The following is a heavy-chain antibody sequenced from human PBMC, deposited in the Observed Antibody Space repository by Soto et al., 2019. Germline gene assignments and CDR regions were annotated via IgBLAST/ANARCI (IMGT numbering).Heavy chain of an antibody. J-gene: IGHJ5*02. CDR2: IYYSGST. CDR3: AREAILTGYLNWFDP. Sequence: SETLSLTCTVSGGSISSSSYYRGWIRQPPGKGLEWIGSIYYSGSTYYNPSLKSRVTISVDTSKNQFSLKLSSVTAADTAVYYCAREAILTGYLNWFDPWGQGTLVTVSS. CDR1: GGSISSSSYY. V-gene: IGHV4-39*07. D-gene: IGHD3-9*01.